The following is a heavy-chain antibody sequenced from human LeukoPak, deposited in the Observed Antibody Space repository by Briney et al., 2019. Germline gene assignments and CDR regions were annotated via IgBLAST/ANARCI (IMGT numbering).Heavy chain of an antibody. V-gene: IGHV4-59*12. CDR2: IYYSGST. CDR1: GGSISSYY. Sequence: SETLSHTCTMSGGSISSYYWSWIRQPPGKGLKWIGYIYYSGSTNYNPSLKSRVTISVDTSRNQFSLKLSSVTAADTAVYYCARGLGADFWSGYSFVSWFDPWGQGTLVTVSS. D-gene: IGHD3-3*01. CDR3: ARGLGADFWSGYSFVSWFDP. J-gene: IGHJ5*02.